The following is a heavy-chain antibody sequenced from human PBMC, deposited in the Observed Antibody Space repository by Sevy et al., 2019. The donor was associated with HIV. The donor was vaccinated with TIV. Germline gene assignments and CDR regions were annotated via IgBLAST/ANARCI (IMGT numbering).Heavy chain of an antibody. Sequence: GGSLRLSCAASGFTFSSYWMSWVRQAPGKGLEWVANIKQDGSEKYYGDSVKGRFTISRDNAKNSLYLQMNSLRAEDTAVYYCAREGITMIVVVINYGMDVWGQGTTVTVSS. D-gene: IGHD3-22*01. J-gene: IGHJ6*02. V-gene: IGHV3-7*01. CDR2: IKQDGSEK. CDR1: GFTFSSYW. CDR3: AREGITMIVVVINYGMDV.